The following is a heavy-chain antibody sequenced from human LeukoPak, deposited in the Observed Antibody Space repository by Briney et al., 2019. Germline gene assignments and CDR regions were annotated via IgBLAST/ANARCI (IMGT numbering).Heavy chain of an antibody. J-gene: IGHJ6*03. CDR2: IKTKTDGETT. CDR3: ARDSVLVGASTPGCMDV. D-gene: IGHD1-26*01. Sequence: GGSLRLSCAASGFTFSNAWMSWARQAPGKGLEWVGRIKTKTDGETTDYAAPVKGRFTISRDDSKNTLYLQMNSLKTEDTAVYYRARDSVLVGASTPGCMDVWGKGTTVTVSS. V-gene: IGHV3-15*01. CDR1: GFTFSNAW.